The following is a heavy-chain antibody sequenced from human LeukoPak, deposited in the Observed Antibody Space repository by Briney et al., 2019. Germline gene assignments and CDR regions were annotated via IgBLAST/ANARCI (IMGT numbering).Heavy chain of an antibody. CDR1: GYTFTSYG. J-gene: IGHJ4*02. D-gene: IGHD2-15*01. Sequence: ASVKVSCKASGYTFTSYGISWVRQAPGQGLEWMGWISTYNGNRNYAQNLQGRVTMTTDTSTTTAYMELRSLRSDDTAVYYCARHPNQVVATYFFDYWGQGTLVTVSS. V-gene: IGHV1-18*01. CDR3: ARHPNQVVATYFFDY. CDR2: ISTYNGNR.